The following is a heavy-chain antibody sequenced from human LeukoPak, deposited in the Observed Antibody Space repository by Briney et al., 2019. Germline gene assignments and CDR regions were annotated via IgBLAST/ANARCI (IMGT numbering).Heavy chain of an antibody. CDR3: ARSGIEATNSYCFDY. Sequence: PSGTLSLTCAVSGGSISSSNWWSWVRQPPGKGLEWIGEIYHSGSTNYNPSLKSRVTISVDKSKNQFSLKLSSVTAADTAVYYCARSGIEATNSYCFDYWGQGTLVTVSS. D-gene: IGHD2-21*01. CDR2: IYHSGST. CDR1: GGSISSSNW. J-gene: IGHJ4*02. V-gene: IGHV4-4*02.